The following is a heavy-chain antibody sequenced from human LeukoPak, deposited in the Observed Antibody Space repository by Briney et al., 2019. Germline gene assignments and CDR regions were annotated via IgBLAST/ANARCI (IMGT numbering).Heavy chain of an antibody. D-gene: IGHD3-3*02. V-gene: IGHV4-59*12. CDR3: ARTPRILGDSYYYSMDV. CDR2: IYYSGST. J-gene: IGHJ6*02. CDR1: GGSISSYY. Sequence: SETLSLTCTVSGGSISSYYWSWIRQPPGKGLEWIGYIYYSGSTNYNPSLKSRVTISVDTSKNQFSLRLSSVTAADTAVYYCARTPRILGDSYYYSMDVWGQGTTVTVSS.